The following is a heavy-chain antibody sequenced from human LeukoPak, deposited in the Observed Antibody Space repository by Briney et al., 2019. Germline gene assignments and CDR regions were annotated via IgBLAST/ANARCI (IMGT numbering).Heavy chain of an antibody. CDR2: ISSSSSYI. CDR3: AGPRPGDSGYDALGY. D-gene: IGHD5-12*01. CDR1: GFTFSSYR. V-gene: IGHV3-21*01. Sequence: PGGSLRLSCAASGFTFSSYRMNWVRQAPGKGLEWVSSISSSSSYIYYADSVKGRFTISRDNAKNSLYLQMNSLRAEDTAVYYCAGPRPGDSGYDALGYWGQGTLVTVSS. J-gene: IGHJ4*02.